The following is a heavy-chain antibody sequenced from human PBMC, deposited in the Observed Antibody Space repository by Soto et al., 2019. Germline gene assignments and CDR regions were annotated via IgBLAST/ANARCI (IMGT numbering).Heavy chain of an antibody. J-gene: IGHJ4*02. CDR3: ARGDDYGDYVLDY. CDR1: GFTFSDYY. CDR2: ISSSGSTI. Sequence: GGSLRLSCAASGFTFSDYYMSWIRQAPGKGLEWVSYISSSGSTIYYADSVKGRSTISRDNAKNSLYLQMNSLRAEDTAVYYCARGDDYGDYVLDYWGQGTLVTVSS. D-gene: IGHD4-17*01. V-gene: IGHV3-11*01.